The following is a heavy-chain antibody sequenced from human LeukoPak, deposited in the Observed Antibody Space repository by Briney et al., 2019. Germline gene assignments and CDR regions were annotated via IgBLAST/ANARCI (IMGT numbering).Heavy chain of an antibody. CDR1: GGSISSSSYY. V-gene: IGHV4-39*07. CDR3: ARGSGGHSGYGD. Sequence: PSETLSLTCTVSGGSISSSSYYWGWLRQPPGKGLEWIASMYYSGSTYYNPSLKSRVTTSLDTSKNQFSLRLRSVTAADTAVYYCARGSGGHSGYGDWGQGTLVTVSS. J-gene: IGHJ4*02. D-gene: IGHD5-12*01. CDR2: MYYSGST.